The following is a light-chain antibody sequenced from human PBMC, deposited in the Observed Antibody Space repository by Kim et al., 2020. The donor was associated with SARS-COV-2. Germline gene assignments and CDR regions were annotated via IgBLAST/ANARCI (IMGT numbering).Light chain of an antibody. CDR2: EAN. J-gene: IGLJ3*02. V-gene: IGLV2-23*01. CDR3: CSYANGSTWV. Sequence: QSALTQPASVSESPGQSVTISCTGTSSVVGTYDLVSWYQHHQDKAPQLMIYEANKRPSGVSDRFSGSKSGSAASLTISGLQAEDEADYYCCSYANGSTWVFGGGTQLTVL. CDR1: SSVVGTYDL.